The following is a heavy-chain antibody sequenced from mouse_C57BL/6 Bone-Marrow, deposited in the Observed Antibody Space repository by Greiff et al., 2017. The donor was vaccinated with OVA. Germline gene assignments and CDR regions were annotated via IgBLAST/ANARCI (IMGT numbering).Heavy chain of an antibody. CDR3: ARSRV. Sequence: QVQLQQPGAELVMPGASVKLSCKASGYTFTSYWMHWVKQRPGQGLEWIGEIDPSDSYTNYNQKFKGKSTLTVDKSSSKAYMQLSSLTSEDSAVYYCARSRVWGTGTTVTVSS. J-gene: IGHJ1*03. CDR2: IDPSDSYT. CDR1: GYTFTSYW. V-gene: IGHV1-69*01.